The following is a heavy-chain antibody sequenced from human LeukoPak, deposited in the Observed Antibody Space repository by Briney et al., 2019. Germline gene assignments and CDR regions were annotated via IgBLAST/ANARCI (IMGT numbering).Heavy chain of an antibody. J-gene: IGHJ4*02. CDR3: ARQIRGYSKSSWYGGGDY. Sequence: PSETLSLTCTVSGGSISSSSYYWGWIRQPPGKGLEWIGSIYYSGSTYYNPSLKSRVTIPVDTSKNQFSLKLSSVTAADTAVYYCARQIRGYSKSSWYGGGDYWGKGTLVTVSS. CDR2: IYYSGST. V-gene: IGHV4-39*01. CDR1: GGSISSSSYY. D-gene: IGHD6-13*01.